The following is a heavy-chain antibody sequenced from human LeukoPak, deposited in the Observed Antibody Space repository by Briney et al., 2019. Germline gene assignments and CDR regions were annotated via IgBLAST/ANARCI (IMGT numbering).Heavy chain of an antibody. V-gene: IGHV1-2*02. CDR1: GYTFTAYS. CDR2: INPNSGGT. J-gene: IGHJ4*02. Sequence: GASVKSSCKGSGYTFTAYSMHWVRQAPGQGREWMGWINPNSGGTNYAQKFQGRVTMTRDTSISTAYMELSRLRSDDTAVYYCAREYYDILTGYHDYWGQGTLVTVSS. CDR3: AREYYDILTGYHDY. D-gene: IGHD3-9*01.